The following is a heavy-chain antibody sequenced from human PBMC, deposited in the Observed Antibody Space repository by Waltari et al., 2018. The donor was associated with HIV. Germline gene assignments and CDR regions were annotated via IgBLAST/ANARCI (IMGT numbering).Heavy chain of an antibody. V-gene: IGHV1-69*01. Sequence: QVQLVQSGAEVKKPGSSVKVSCKASGGTFSSYAISWVRQAPGQGLEWMGGIIPIFGTANYAQKFQGRVTITADESTSTAYMELSSLRSEDTAVYYCATPPPSTMVRGVADYGMDVWGQGTTVTVSS. J-gene: IGHJ6*02. CDR3: ATPPPSTMVRGVADYGMDV. CDR2: IIPIFGTA. D-gene: IGHD3-10*01. CDR1: GGTFSSYA.